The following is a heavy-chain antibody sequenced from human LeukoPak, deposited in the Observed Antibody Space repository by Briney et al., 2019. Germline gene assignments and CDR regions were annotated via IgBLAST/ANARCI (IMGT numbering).Heavy chain of an antibody. J-gene: IGHJ4*02. V-gene: IGHV4-39*01. D-gene: IGHD2-2*01. CDR2: LYYSGNP. CDR1: GRPHSSSSYL. CDR3: ARISIAVVPAYFDY. Sequence: SDTLSLTCTVSGRPHSSSSYLWGWIPQPPGKGLEWIERLYYSGNPYYNPSLKSRVTVSVDTSKNLFSLSLSSVTAADTAVYYCARISIAVVPAYFDYWGEGTLVTVSS.